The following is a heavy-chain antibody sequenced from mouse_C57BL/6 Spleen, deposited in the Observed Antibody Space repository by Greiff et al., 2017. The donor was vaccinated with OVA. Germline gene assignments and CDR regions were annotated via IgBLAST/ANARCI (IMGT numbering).Heavy chain of an antibody. Sequence: EVQVVESGAGLVKPGGSLKLSCAASGFTFSSYAMSWVRQTPEKRLEWVAYISSGGDYIYYADTVKGRFTISRDNARNTLYLQMSSLKSEDTAMYYCTRELGPLYAMDYWGQGTSVTVSS. V-gene: IGHV5-9-1*02. J-gene: IGHJ4*01. CDR1: GFTFSSYA. D-gene: IGHD4-1*01. CDR2: ISSGGDYI. CDR3: TRELGPLYAMDY.